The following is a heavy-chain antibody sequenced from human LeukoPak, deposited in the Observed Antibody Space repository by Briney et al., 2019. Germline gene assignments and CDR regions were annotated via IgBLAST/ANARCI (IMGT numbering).Heavy chain of an antibody. Sequence: SETLSLTCAVYGGSFSGHYWSWIRQPPGKGLEWIGEINHSGSTNYNPSLKSRVTISVDTSKNQFSLKLSSVTAADTAVYYCARGRLARGATYDYWGQGTLATVSS. J-gene: IGHJ4*02. CDR1: GGSFSGHY. CDR2: INHSGST. CDR3: ARGRLARGATYDY. V-gene: IGHV4-34*01. D-gene: IGHD3-10*01.